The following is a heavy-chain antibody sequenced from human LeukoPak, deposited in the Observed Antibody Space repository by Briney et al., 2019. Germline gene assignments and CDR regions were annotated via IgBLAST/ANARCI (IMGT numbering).Heavy chain of an antibody. CDR1: GYTFTSYA. CDR3: ARGGLDSDFDY. D-gene: IGHD3/OR15-3a*01. J-gene: IGHJ4*02. CDR2: INAGNGNT. V-gene: IGHV1-3*01. Sequence: ASVKVSCKASGYTFTSYAMHWVRQAPGQRLEWMGWINAGNGNTKYSQKFQGRVTITADESTSTAYMELSSLRSEDTAVYYCARGGLDSDFDYWGQGTLVTVSS.